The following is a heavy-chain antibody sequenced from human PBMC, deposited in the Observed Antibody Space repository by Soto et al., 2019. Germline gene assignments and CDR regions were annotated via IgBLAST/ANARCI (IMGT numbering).Heavy chain of an antibody. D-gene: IGHD6-13*01. CDR3: AIEVRGSSSWYGSGFDY. CDR1: GFTFSSYA. Sequence: GGSLRLSCAASGFTFSSYAMHWVRQAPGKGLEWVAVISYDGSNKYYADSVKGRFTISRDNSKNTLYLQMNSLRAEDTAVYYCAIEVRGSSSWYGSGFDYWGQGTLVTVSS. V-gene: IGHV3-30-3*01. CDR2: ISYDGSNK. J-gene: IGHJ4*02.